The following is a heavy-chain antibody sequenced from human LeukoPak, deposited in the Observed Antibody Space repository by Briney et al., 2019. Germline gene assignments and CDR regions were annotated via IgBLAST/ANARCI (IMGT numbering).Heavy chain of an antibody. CDR3: ARHRGGLAVAGMDV. V-gene: IGHV4-59*08. CDR1: GGSISSYY. CDR2: IYSSGST. J-gene: IGHJ6*01. D-gene: IGHD6-19*01. Sequence: SETLSLTCTVSGGSISSYYWSWIRQPPGKGLEWIGYIYSSGSTNYNPSLKSRATISVDTSKNQFSLKLSSVTGADTAVYYCARHRGGLAVAGMDVWGKGTTVTVSS.